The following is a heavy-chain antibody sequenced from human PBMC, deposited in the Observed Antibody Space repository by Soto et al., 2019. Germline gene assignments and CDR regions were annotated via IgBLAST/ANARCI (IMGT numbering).Heavy chain of an antibody. CDR1: GFTFSRFE. Sequence: PGGSLRLSCAASGFTFSRFELHWVRQAPGKGLEWISYISSSGSTAYYASFVERLFTISRDNANNSFYLLMDSLTADKTALYYCTRAAWFGYVSFYWGQGAMVTVSS. J-gene: IGHJ4*02. CDR2: ISSSGSTA. V-gene: IGHV3-48*03. CDR3: TRAAWFGYVSFY. D-gene: IGHD3-10*01.